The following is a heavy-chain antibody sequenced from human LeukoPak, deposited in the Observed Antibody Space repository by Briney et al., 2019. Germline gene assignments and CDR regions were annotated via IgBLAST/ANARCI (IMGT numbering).Heavy chain of an antibody. CDR3: AKDIGLTGVFY. V-gene: IGHV3-7*03. D-gene: IGHD2-15*01. CDR1: GFTFSSYW. J-gene: IGHJ4*02. CDR2: IKQDGSER. Sequence: PGGSLRLSCAASGFTFSSYWMSWVRQAPGKGLEWVANIKQDGSERYYVDSVKGRFTISRDNSKNTLYLQMNSLRAEDTAVYYCAKDIGLTGVFYWGQGTLVTVSS.